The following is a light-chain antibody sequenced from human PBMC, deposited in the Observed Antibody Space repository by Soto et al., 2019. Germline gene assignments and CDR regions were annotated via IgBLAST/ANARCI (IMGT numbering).Light chain of an antibody. CDR2: EAS. Sequence: DIKMTQSPSSLSASVGDRVTITCQASQDISNYLSWSQHKPGKPPKLLIYEASSLQTGVPSRFSGSGSGTHFTFTISSLQPEDIATYYCQHYDNLPYTFGRGTKLEIK. CDR1: QDISNY. CDR3: QHYDNLPYT. V-gene: IGKV1-33*01. J-gene: IGKJ2*01.